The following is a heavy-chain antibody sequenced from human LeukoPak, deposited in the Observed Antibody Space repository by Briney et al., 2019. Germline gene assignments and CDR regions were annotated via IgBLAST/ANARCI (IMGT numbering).Heavy chain of an antibody. V-gene: IGHV4-34*01. Sequence: SETLSLTCAVYGGSFSAYYWSWIRQPPGEGLERIGEINHSGGTNYNPSLKSRVTILVDTSKNQFSLNLNSVTAADTAVYYCATERRYSSGRWDYYFDNWGQGTLVTVSS. CDR2: INHSGGT. J-gene: IGHJ4*02. D-gene: IGHD6-19*01. CDR1: GGSFSAYY. CDR3: ATERRYSSGRWDYYFDN.